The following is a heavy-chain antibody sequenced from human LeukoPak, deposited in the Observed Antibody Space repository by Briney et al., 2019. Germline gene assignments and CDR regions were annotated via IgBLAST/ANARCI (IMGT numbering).Heavy chain of an antibody. CDR2: ISYDGRKK. Sequence: LTGGSLRLSCAASGFTFSSCDMHWVRQAPGKGLEWVAFISYDGRKKYYADSVKGRFTISRDNSKNTVSLQMSSLRAEDRAVYFCARDPFSTVVASLIDYWGQGTLVTVSS. CDR1: GFTFSSCD. D-gene: IGHD4-23*01. J-gene: IGHJ4*02. V-gene: IGHV3-30*04. CDR3: ARDPFSTVVASLIDY.